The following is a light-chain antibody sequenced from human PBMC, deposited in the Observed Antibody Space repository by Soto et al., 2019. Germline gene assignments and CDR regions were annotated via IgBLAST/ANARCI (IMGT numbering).Light chain of an antibody. V-gene: IGLV2-14*01. CDR1: RSDIGDYNY. CDR3: SSYTDSSTWV. Sequence: QSALTQPASVSGSPGQSITISCTGTRSDIGDYNYISWYQQDPGRAPKVMIYEVNNRPSGVSNRFSGSKSGNTASLTISGLQAEDEADYYCSSYTDSSTWVFGGGTKLTVL. J-gene: IGLJ3*02. CDR2: EVN.